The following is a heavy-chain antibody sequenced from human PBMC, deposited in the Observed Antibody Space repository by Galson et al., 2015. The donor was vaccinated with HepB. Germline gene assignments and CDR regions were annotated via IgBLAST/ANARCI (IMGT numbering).Heavy chain of an antibody. CDR3: AIGDEGTNYYYYRMDV. CDR2: IYSGGST. D-gene: IGHD1-1*01. Sequence: SLRLSCAASGFIVSNNYMTWVRQAPGKGLEWVSIIYSGGSTYSADSAKDGFTISRDTSKNTLFIQMNSLKADDTAVYYCAIGDEGTNYYYYRMDVWGRGTTGTVSS. J-gene: IGHJ6*03. CDR1: GFIVSNNY. V-gene: IGHV3-53*01.